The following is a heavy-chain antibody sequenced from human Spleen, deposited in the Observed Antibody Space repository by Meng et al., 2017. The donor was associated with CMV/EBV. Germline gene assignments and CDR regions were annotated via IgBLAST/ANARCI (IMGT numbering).Heavy chain of an antibody. CDR3: AKEGDISGWYDPKYHFDY. CDR2: IRYDGTIK. V-gene: IGHV3-30*02. D-gene: IGHD6-19*01. J-gene: IGHJ4*02. CDR1: GFAFSTYG. Sequence: GESLKISCAASGFAFSTYGMHWVRQAPGKGLEWVAYIRYDGTIKYYADSVKGRFTISRDNYKNTLYLEMSSLRGEDTALYFCAKEGDISGWYDPKYHFDYWGQGTLVTVS.